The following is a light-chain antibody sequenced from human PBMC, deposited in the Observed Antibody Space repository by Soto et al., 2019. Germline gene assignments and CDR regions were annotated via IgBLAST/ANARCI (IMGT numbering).Light chain of an antibody. CDR1: SGHSSYI. J-gene: IGLJ2*01. CDR2: LEGSGSY. V-gene: IGLV4-60*02. CDR3: ENWDSNTRV. Sequence: QSALTQSSSASASLGSSVKLTCTLSSGHSSYIIAWHHQQPGKARRYLMKLEGSGSYNKGSGVPDRFSGSSSGADRYLTTSNLQFEDEANYYCENWDSNTRVFGGGTKLTVL.